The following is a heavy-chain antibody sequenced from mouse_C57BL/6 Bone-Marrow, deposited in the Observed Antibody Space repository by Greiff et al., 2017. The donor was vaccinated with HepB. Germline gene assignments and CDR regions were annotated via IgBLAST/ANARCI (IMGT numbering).Heavy chain of an antibody. CDR2: IDPSDSYT. CDR3: ARKWLSMDY. D-gene: IGHD1-3*01. J-gene: IGHJ4*01. V-gene: IGHV1-50*01. Sequence: QVHVKQSGAELVKPGASVKLSCKASGYTFTSYWMQWVKQRPGQGLEWIGEIDPSDSYTNYNQKFKGKATLTVDTSSSTAYMQLSSLTSEDSAVYYCARKWLSMDYWGQGTSVTVSS. CDR1: GYTFTSYW.